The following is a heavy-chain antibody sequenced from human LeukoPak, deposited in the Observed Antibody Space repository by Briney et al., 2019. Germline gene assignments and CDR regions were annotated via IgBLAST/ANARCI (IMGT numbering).Heavy chain of an antibody. CDR3: ARVNYDSSGYYPYYYYYGMDV. CDR1: GGSTSSYY. J-gene: IGHJ6*02. V-gene: IGHV4-59*12. D-gene: IGHD3-22*01. Sequence: SETLSLTCTVSGGSTSSYYWSWIRQPPGKGLEWIGYIYYSGSTNYNPSLKSRVTISVDKSKNQFSLRLSSVTAADTAVYYCARVNYDSSGYYPYYYYYGMDVWGQGTTVTVSS. CDR2: IYYSGST.